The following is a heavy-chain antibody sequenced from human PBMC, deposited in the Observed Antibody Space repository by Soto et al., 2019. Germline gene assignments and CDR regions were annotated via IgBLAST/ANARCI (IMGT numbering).Heavy chain of an antibody. CDR1: GGYISNDY. V-gene: IGHV4-59*01. D-gene: IGHD1-26*01. Sequence: SETLSLTCTVSGGYISNDYWSWIRQPPGKELEWIGYIYNSGSTNYNPSLKSRVTISVDTSKNQFSLRLSSVTSADTAVYYCARGIAGAASGRAFDTWGQGTMVTVSS. CDR3: ARGIAGAASGRAFDT. J-gene: IGHJ3*02. CDR2: IYNSGST.